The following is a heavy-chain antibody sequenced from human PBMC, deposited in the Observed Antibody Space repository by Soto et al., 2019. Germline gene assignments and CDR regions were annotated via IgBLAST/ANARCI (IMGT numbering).Heavy chain of an antibody. Sequence: QVQLQESGPGLVKPSETLSLTCTVSGGSISGGPYYWGWIRQPPGKGLEWIGFIYYSGSAYYNPSLKSRVTISIATSKNQFSLKLTSVTAADTAVFYCARHGVDYGDYASYYYYGMDVWGRGTTVTVSS. J-gene: IGHJ6*02. D-gene: IGHD4-17*01. CDR2: IYYSGSA. CDR1: GGSISGGPYY. V-gene: IGHV4-39*01. CDR3: ARHGVDYGDYASYYYYGMDV.